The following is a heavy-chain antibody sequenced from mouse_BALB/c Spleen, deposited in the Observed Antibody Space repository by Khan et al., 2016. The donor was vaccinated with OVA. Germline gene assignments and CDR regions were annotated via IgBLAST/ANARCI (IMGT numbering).Heavy chain of an antibody. Sequence: QVQLKQSGPGLVQPSQSLSITCTVSGFSLNTYGIHWIRQSQGKGLEWLGVIRSGGSTDYNGAFISRLNITKDNSKSQVFFKFVSLQADDTAIYYCARNSYMYDFTYWGQGTLVTVSA. V-gene: IGHV2-2*01. J-gene: IGHJ3*01. CDR3: ARNSYMYDFTY. CDR1: GFSLNTYG. D-gene: IGHD2-14*01. CDR2: IRSGGST.